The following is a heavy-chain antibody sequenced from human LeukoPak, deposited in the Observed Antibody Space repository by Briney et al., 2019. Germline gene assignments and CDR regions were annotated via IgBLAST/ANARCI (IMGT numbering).Heavy chain of an antibody. J-gene: IGHJ4*02. D-gene: IGHD2-2*01. CDR2: ISAYNGNT. CDR3: ARARSRYCSSTSCFPEGGY. CDR1: GYTFTSYG. V-gene: IGHV1-18*01. Sequence: ASVKVSCKASGYTFTSYGISWVRQAPGQGLEWMGWISAYNGNTNYAQKLQGRVTMTTDTSTSTAYMELRSLRSDDTAVYYRARARSRYCSSTSCFPEGGYWGQGTLVTVSS.